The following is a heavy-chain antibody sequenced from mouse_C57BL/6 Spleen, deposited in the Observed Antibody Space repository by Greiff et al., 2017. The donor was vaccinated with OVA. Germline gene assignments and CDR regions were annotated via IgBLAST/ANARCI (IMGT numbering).Heavy chain of an antibody. CDR3: ARWGVYFDY. CDR2: INPNNGGT. V-gene: IGHV1-22*01. J-gene: IGHJ2*01. Sequence: VHVKQSGPELVKPGASVKMSCKASGYTFTDYNMHWVKQSHGKSLEWIGYINPNNGGTSYNQKFKGKATLTVNKSSSTAYMELRSLTSEDSAVYYCARWGVYFDYWGQGTTLTVSS. CDR1: GYTFTDYN.